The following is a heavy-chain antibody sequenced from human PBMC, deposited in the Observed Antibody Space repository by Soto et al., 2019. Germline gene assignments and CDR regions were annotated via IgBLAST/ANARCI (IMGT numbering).Heavy chain of an antibody. J-gene: IGHJ6*03. CDR1: GGSISSYY. V-gene: IGHV4-59*01. CDR3: ARKAAAYSYGPIGPPYYYMDV. CDR2: IYYSGST. Sequence: QVQLQESGPGLVKPSETLSLTCTVSGGSISSYYWSWIRQPPGKGLEWIGYIYYSGSTNYNPSLKSRVTISVDTSKNQFSLKLSSVTAADTAVYYCARKAAAYSYGPIGPPYYYMDVWGKGTTVTVSS. D-gene: IGHD5-18*01.